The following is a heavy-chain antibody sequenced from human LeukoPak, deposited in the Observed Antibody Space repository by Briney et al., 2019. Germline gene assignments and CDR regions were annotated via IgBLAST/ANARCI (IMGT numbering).Heavy chain of an antibody. CDR1: GGSISSSSYY. J-gene: IGHJ4*02. CDR3: ARGHPTNYFDY. CDR2: IYYSGST. V-gene: IGHV4-39*07. Sequence: SETLSLTCTVSGGSISSSSYYWGWIRQPPGKGLEWIGSIYYSGSTYYNPSLKSRVTISVDTSKNQFSLKLSSVTAADTAVYYCARGHPTNYFDYWGQGTLVTVSS.